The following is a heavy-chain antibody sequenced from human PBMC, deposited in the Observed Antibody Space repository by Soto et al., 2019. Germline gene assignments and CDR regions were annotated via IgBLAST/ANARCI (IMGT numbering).Heavy chain of an antibody. Sequence: QITLKESGPTLVEPTETLTLTCSFYGVSLTTSGLGVGWLRQSPGKALECLGIIYWDDDKRYNPSLKNRLTLSKDTSKNQVVLRMTYTEPVDTSPYSCAYSVTYRTYWDVGYCDPVGQGTLVTFS. CDR1: GVSLTTSGLG. CDR3: AYSVTYRTYWDVGYCDP. CDR2: IYWDDDK. J-gene: IGHJ5*02. V-gene: IGHV2-5*02. D-gene: IGHD1-1*01.